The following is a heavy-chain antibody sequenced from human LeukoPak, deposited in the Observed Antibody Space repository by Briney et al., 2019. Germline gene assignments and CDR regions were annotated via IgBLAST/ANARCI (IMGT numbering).Heavy chain of an antibody. D-gene: IGHD4-17*01. CDR2: IYVGDNV. V-gene: IGHV3-66*02. CDR1: GFIVSSNY. J-gene: IGHJ4*02. CDR3: AKPSNGDYVDYFDY. Sequence: GGSLRLSCAASGFIVSSNYLNWVRQAPGKGLEWLSIIYVGDNVYYADSVKGRFTISRDNSKNTLYLQMNSLRAEDTAVYYCAKPSNGDYVDYFDYWGQGTLVTVSS.